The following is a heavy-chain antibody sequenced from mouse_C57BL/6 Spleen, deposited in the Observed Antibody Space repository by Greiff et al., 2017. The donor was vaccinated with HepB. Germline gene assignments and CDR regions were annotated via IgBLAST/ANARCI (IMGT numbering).Heavy chain of an antibody. D-gene: IGHD2-3*01. CDR2: IDPSDSYT. CDR1: GYTFTSYW. Sequence: QVQLQQSGAELVMPGASVKLSCKASGYTFTSYWMHWVKQRPGQGLEWIGEIDPSDSYTNYNQKFKGKSTLTVDKSSSTAYMQLSSLTSEDSAVYYCARKEGWSWYFDVWGTGTTVTVSS. J-gene: IGHJ1*03. CDR3: ARKEGWSWYFDV. V-gene: IGHV1-69*01.